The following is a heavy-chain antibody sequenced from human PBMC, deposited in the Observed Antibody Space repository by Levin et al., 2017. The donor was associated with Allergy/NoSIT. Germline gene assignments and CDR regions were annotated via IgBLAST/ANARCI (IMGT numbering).Heavy chain of an antibody. CDR3: ARNQWLRFDVFDI. V-gene: IGHV3-7*01. Sequence: PGGSLRLSCAASGFTFSNYWMSWVRQAPGKGLEWVANIKQDGSEKYYVDSVKGRFTISRDNVKNSLYLQMNSLRAEDTAVYFCARNQWLRFDVFDIWGQGTMVTVSS. CDR1: GFTFSNYW. CDR2: IKQDGSEK. J-gene: IGHJ3*02. D-gene: IGHD5-12*01.